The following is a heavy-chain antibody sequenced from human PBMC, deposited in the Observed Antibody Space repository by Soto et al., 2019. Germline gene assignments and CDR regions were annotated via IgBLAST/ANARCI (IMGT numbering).Heavy chain of an antibody. V-gene: IGHV4-39*01. J-gene: IGHJ4*01. CDR1: GGSISGGSYY. CDR3: ARHSWTYKYSGAPGGFDY. D-gene: IGHD6-25*01. Sequence: SETLSLGCTVSGGSISGGSYYWGWIRQPTGKRLEWIGSIYYSGSTYYNPSLKSRVTISVDTSKNQFSLKLSSVTAADTSVYYRARHSWTYKYSGAPGGFDYGGQGTLVT. CDR2: IYYSGST.